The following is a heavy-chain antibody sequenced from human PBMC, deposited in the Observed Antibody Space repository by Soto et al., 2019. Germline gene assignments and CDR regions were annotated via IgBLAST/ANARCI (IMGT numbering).Heavy chain of an antibody. Sequence: SETLSLTCTVSGGSISSSSYYWGWIRQPPGKGLEWIGSIYYSGSTYYNPSLKSRVTISVDTSKNQFSLKLSSVTAADTAVYYCARISLEMATTPFEYYFDYWGQGTLVTVSS. CDR2: IYYSGST. CDR3: ARISLEMATTPFEYYFDY. V-gene: IGHV4-39*01. J-gene: IGHJ4*02. D-gene: IGHD5-12*01. CDR1: GGSISSSSYY.